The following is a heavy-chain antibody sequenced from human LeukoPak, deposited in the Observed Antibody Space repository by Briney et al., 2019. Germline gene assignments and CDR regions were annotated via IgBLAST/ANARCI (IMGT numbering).Heavy chain of an antibody. V-gene: IGHV1-3*01. CDR1: GYTFTSYA. D-gene: IGHD5-18*01. J-gene: IGHJ4*02. CDR3: ASIYSYGPLYFDY. CDR2: INAGNGNT. Sequence: GASVTVSFKASGYTFTSYAMHWVRQAPGQRLEWMGWINAGNGNTKYSQKFQGRVTITRDTSASTAYMELSSLRSEDTAVYYCASIYSYGPLYFDYWGQGTLVTVSS.